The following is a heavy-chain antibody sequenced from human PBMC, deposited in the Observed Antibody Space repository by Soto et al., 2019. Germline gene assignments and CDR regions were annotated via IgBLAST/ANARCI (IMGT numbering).Heavy chain of an antibody. CDR2: IYYSGST. Sequence: QLQLQESGPGLVKPSETLSLTCTVSGGSISSRSFYWGWIRQPPGMGLEWIGSIYYSGSTDYEPSLKSRLSISVDTSKNQFSLRLSSVTAADTAVYYCASRSSYCRHTTYYEDYFDYWGQGILVTVSS. J-gene: IGHJ4*02. V-gene: IGHV4-39*01. D-gene: IGHD2-2*01. CDR1: GGSISSRSFY. CDR3: ASRSSYCRHTTYYEDYFDY.